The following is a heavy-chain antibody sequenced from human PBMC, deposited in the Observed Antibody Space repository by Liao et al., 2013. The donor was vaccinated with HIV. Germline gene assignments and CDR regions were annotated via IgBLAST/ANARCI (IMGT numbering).Heavy chain of an antibody. CDR1: GGSISSYY. CDR2: IYTSGDT. CDR3: ARGPYYYYYMDV. V-gene: IGHV4-4*07. J-gene: IGHJ6*03. Sequence: QVQLQESGPGLVKPSETLSLTCTVSGGSISSYYYNWVRRPAGKGLEWIGRIYTSGDTSYNPSLKSRVTMSVDTSKNQFSLKLNSLTAADTAVYYCARGPYYYYYMDVWGKGTTVTVSS.